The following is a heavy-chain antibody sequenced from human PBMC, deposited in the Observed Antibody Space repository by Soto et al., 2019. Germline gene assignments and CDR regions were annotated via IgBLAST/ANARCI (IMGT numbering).Heavy chain of an antibody. J-gene: IGHJ5*02. D-gene: IGHD4-17*01. CDR3: ARVDYGGNSARDWFDP. CDR2: IYYSGST. Sequence: ASETLSLTCTVSGGSISSGDYYWSWIRQPPGKGLEWIGYIYYSGSTYYNPSLKSRVTMSVDTSKNQFSLKLSSVTAADTAVYYCARVDYGGNSARDWFDPWGQGTLVTVSS. CDR1: GGSISSGDYY. V-gene: IGHV4-30-4*01.